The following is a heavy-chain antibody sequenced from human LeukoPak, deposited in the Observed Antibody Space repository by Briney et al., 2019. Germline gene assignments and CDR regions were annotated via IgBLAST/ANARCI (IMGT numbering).Heavy chain of an antibody. Sequence: GGSLRLSCAASGFTLRGYGMHWVRQAPGKGLEWVAFIRYDGSDKSYADSVKGRFTISRDNSKNTLYLQMNSLRAEDTAVYYCARVGGYYPSHWYFDLWGRGTLVTVSS. J-gene: IGHJ2*01. CDR1: GFTLRGYG. CDR3: ARVGGYYPSHWYFDL. CDR2: IRYDGSDK. D-gene: IGHD3-22*01. V-gene: IGHV3-30*02.